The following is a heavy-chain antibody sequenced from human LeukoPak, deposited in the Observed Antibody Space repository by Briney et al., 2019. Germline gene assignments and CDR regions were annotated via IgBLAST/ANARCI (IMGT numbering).Heavy chain of an antibody. V-gene: IGHV1-46*01. CDR3: AREWVVVAATKYFDY. Sequence: GASVKVSCKASGYTFTSYYMHWVRRAPGQGLEWMGIINPSGGSTSYAQKFQGRVTMTRDMSTSTVYMELSSLRSEDTAVYYCAREWVVVAATKYFDYWGQGTLVTVSS. CDR2: INPSGGST. CDR1: GYTFTSYY. J-gene: IGHJ4*02. D-gene: IGHD2-15*01.